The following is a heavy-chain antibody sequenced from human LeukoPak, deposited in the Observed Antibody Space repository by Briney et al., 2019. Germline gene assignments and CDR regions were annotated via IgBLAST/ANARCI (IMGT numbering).Heavy chain of an antibody. J-gene: IGHJ4*02. Sequence: PGGSLRLSCAASGFTFSSYAMSWVRQAPGKGLEWVSTISGSGISTYYADSVKGRFTISRDNSKNTLYLQMNSLRAEDTAIYYCAKSPRGYNWNFDYWGQGTLVTVSS. CDR1: GFTFSSYA. CDR2: ISGSGIST. D-gene: IGHD1-1*01. V-gene: IGHV3-23*01. CDR3: AKSPRGYNWNFDY.